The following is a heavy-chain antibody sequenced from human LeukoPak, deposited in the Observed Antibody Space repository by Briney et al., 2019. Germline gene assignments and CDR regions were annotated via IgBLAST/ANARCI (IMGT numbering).Heavy chain of an antibody. D-gene: IGHD3-10*01. J-gene: IGHJ4*02. Sequence: PGGSLRLSCAASGFTFSSYAMSWVRQAPGKGLEWVSAISGSGGSTYYVDSVKGRFTISRDNSKNTLYLQMNSLRAEDTAVYYCAKIWFRELLSPFDYWGQGTLVTVSS. CDR2: ISGSGGST. CDR3: AKIWFRELLSPFDY. V-gene: IGHV3-23*01. CDR1: GFTFSSYA.